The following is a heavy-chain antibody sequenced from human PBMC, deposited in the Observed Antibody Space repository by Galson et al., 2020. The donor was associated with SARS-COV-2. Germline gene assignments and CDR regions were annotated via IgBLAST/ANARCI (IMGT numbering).Heavy chain of an antibody. V-gene: IGHV4-59*13. Sequence: SETLSLTCTVSGGSISSYYWSWIRQPPGKGLEWIGYIYYSGSTNYNPSLKSRVTISVDTSKNQFSLKLSSVTAADTAVYYCASGEAVAGREDYYYGMDVWGQGTTVTVSS. J-gene: IGHJ6*02. CDR2: IYYSGST. D-gene: IGHD6-19*01. CDR1: GGSISSYY. CDR3: ASGEAVAGREDYYYGMDV.